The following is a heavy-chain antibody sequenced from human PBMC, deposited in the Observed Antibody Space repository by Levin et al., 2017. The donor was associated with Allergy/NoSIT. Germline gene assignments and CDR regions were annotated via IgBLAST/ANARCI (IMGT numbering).Heavy chain of an antibody. CDR3: THLDYGSSGYPFDAFDI. Sequence: GGSLRLSCAASGFTFSSYGMHWVRQAPGKGLEWVAVISYDGSNKYYADSVKGRFTISRDNSKNTLYLQMNSLRAEDTAVYYCTHLDYGSSGYPFDAFDIWGQGTMVTVSS. J-gene: IGHJ3*02. V-gene: IGHV3-30*03. CDR1: GFTFSSYG. D-gene: IGHD3-22*01. CDR2: ISYDGSNK.